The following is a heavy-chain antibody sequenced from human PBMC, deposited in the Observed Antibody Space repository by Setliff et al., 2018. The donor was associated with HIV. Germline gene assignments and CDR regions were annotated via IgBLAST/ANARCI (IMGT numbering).Heavy chain of an antibody. CDR2: IYTSGST. V-gene: IGHV4-61*02. D-gene: IGHD2-15*01. CDR1: SGSIHSGSYY. CDR3: ARVGGKGYSNFLDS. J-gene: IGHJ4*02. Sequence: PSETLSLTCIVSSGSIHSGSYYWSWIRQPVGKGLEWIGRIYTSGSTDYNPSLKSRVAISVDTSKNHFSLNLTSVTAADTAIYFCARVGGKGYSNFLDSWGQGLLVTVS.